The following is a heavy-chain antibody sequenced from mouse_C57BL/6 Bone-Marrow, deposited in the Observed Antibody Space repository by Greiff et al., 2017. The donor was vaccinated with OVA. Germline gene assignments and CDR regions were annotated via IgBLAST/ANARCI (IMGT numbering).Heavy chain of an antibody. CDR2: IYPRSGNT. CDR3: ARSGAYYSLDWYFDV. V-gene: IGHV1-81*01. Sequence: ESGAELARPGASVKLSCKASGYTFTSYGISWVKQRTGQGLEWIGEIYPRSGNTYTNEKFKGKDTLTAAKSSSTAYREHRSLKSEDTAVNLCARSGAYYSLDWYFDVWGTGTTVTVSS. D-gene: IGHD2-12*01. J-gene: IGHJ1*03. CDR1: GYTFTSYG.